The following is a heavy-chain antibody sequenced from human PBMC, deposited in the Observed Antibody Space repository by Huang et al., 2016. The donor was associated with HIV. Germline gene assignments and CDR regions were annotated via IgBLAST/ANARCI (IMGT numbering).Heavy chain of an antibody. V-gene: IGHV3-74*01. CDR3: ASLGLDWNSGG. CDR1: GFTFSRYW. Sequence: EVQLVESGGGLVQPGGSLRLSCAASGFTFSRYWMHWVRQAPGKGLVWVSRMNSDGSSTSYADAVKGRFTIARDNAKNTLYLQMNRLRAEDTAVYYCASLGLDWNSGGWGQGTLVTVSS. CDR2: MNSDGSST. D-gene: IGHD1-7*01. J-gene: IGHJ4*02.